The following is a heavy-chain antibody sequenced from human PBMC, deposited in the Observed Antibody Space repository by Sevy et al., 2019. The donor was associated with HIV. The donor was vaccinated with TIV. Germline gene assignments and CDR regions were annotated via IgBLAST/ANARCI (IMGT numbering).Heavy chain of an antibody. Sequence: ASVKVSCKASGYTFTSYGISWVRQAPGQGLEWMGWISAYNGNTNYAQKLQGRVTMTTDTSTSTAYMELRSLRSDNTAVYYCARGGNRYNWNADYFDYWGQGTLVTVSS. V-gene: IGHV1-18*01. J-gene: IGHJ4*02. CDR2: ISAYNGNT. CDR3: ARGGNRYNWNADYFDY. D-gene: IGHD1-1*01. CDR1: GYTFTSYG.